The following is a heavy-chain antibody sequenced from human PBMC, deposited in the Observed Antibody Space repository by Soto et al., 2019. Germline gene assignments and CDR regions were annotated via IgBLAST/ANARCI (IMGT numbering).Heavy chain of an antibody. D-gene: IGHD4-17*01. CDR2: IHNSGSP. CDR3: ARGSTTEKVDS. V-gene: IGHV4-4*09. J-gene: IGHJ4*02. Sequence: SETLSLTCTVSGGSFSPNYWAWIRQPPGKGLEWIGHIHNSGSPYNNPSLKSRVTISADTSKNQFSLKLTSVTAADTAVYYCARGSTTEKVDSWGQGTLVTVS. CDR1: GGSFSPNY.